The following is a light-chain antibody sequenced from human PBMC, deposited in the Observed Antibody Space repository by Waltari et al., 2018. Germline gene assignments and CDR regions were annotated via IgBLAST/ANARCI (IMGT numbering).Light chain of an antibody. Sequence: DIQMTQSPSSLSASVGDRVTITCRASQDIGSWLTWYQEKPGKAPKLLIFASSNLGKGVPPRFSGIGSGADYTLAISSVQPDDFATYYCQQGHTAPWTFGQGTRLEIK. CDR1: QDIGSW. CDR3: QQGHTAPWT. CDR2: ASS. J-gene: IGKJ1*01. V-gene: IGKV1-5*01.